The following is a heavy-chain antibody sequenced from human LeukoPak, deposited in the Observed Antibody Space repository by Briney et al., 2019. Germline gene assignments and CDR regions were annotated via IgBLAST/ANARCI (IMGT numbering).Heavy chain of an antibody. V-gene: IGHV3-7*01. CDR1: GFTYRSRS. CDR2: ITQDGSEK. J-gene: IGHJ4*02. CDR3: ARDSAGNDY. D-gene: IGHD6-13*01. Sequence: GSLRISCAASGFTYRSRSMAWVRQAPGKGLEWVANITQDGSEKYYVDSVKGRFTISRDNAKNSLYLQMNSLRAEDTAMYYCARDSAGNDYWGQGTLVTVSS.